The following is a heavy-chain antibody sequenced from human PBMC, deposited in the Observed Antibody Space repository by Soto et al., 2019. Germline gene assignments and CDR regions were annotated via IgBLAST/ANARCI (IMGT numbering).Heavy chain of an antibody. CDR3: ARAIHDYSNLFEY. D-gene: IGHD4-4*01. J-gene: IGHJ4*02. V-gene: IGHV4-30-2*01. CDR1: GGSISSGGYS. Sequence: PSETLSLTCAVSGGSISSGGYSWSWIRQPPGKGLEWIGYIYHSGSTYYNPSLKSRVTISVDRSKNQFSLKLSSVTAADTAVYYCARAIHDYSNLFEYWGQGTLVSVSS. CDR2: IYHSGST.